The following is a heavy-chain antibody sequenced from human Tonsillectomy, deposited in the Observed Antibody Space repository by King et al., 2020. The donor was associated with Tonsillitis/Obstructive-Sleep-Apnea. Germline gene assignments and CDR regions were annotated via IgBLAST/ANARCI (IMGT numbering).Heavy chain of an antibody. CDR3: ARGQDCSSTSCYYLFDY. CDR1: GGSFSGYY. V-gene: IGHV4-34*01. CDR2: INHSGST. D-gene: IGHD2-2*01. J-gene: IGHJ4*02. Sequence: VQLQQWGAGLLKPSETLSLTCAVYGGSFSGYYWSWLRQPPGKGLEWIGEINHSGSTNYNPSLKSRVTISVDTSKNQFSLKLSSVTAADTAVYYCARGQDCSSTSCYYLFDYWGQGTLVTVSS.